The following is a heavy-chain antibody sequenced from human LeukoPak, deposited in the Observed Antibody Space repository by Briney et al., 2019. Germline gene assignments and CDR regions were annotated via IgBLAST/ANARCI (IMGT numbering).Heavy chain of an antibody. Sequence: ASVKLSCSAAGYTFTGYYMHWVRQAPGQGLGWMGWINTNSGATNYAQTFQGSVTMTKDTSISTAYMELSRLRSDDTAVYYCANSASGAIGPAWGQGTLVTVSS. J-gene: IGHJ5*02. D-gene: IGHD6-25*01. CDR1: GYTFTGYY. V-gene: IGHV1-2*02. CDR3: ANSASGAIGPA. CDR2: INTNSGAT.